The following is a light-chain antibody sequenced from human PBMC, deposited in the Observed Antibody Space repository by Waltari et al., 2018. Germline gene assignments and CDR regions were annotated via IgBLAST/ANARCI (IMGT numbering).Light chain of an antibody. V-gene: IGLV2-14*01. CDR3: SSYTSSSTLGGV. J-gene: IGLJ2*01. CDR2: EVS. CDR1: SSAVGGYNY. Sequence: QSALTQPASVSGSPGQSITISCTGTSSAVGGYNYVSWYQQHPGKAPNLMIYEVSKRPSGVSNRFSGSKSGNTASLTISGLQAEDEADYYCSSYTSSSTLGGVFGGGTKLTVL.